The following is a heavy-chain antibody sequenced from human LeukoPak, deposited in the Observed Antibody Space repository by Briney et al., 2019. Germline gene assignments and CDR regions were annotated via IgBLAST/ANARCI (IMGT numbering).Heavy chain of an antibody. V-gene: IGHV1-2*04. CDR2: INPNSGGT. Sequence: GASVKVSCKASGYTFTGYYIHWVRQAPGQGLEWMGWINPNSGGTTYAQKFQGWVTMTRDTSISTAYMELSRLRSDDTAVYYCAREYCSCTSCYAVAFDICHQATIVTVSS. CDR3: AREYCSCTSCYAVAFDI. D-gene: IGHD2-2*01. CDR1: GYTFTGYY. J-gene: IGHJ3*02.